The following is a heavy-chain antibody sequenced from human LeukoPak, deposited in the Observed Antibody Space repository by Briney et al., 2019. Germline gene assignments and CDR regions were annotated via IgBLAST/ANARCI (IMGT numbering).Heavy chain of an antibody. D-gene: IGHD3-3*01. CDR1: GFTFTYYA. J-gene: IGHJ4*02. V-gene: IGHV3-23*01. CDR3: AKDRWLESIPRPFDC. CDR2: ISGSGDRT. Sequence: GGSLRLSCAASGFTFTYYALSWVRQAPGKGLEWVSGISGSGDRTYHADSVKGRFTISRDNSKNTLYLQMNSLSAEDTAVYYCAKDRWLESIPRPFDCWGQGTLVTVSS.